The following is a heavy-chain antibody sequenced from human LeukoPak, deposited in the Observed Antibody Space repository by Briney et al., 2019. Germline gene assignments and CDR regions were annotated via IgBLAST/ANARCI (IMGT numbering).Heavy chain of an antibody. CDR3: ARGGATPGYCSGGSCYSDWFDP. V-gene: IGHV4-4*07. J-gene: IGHJ5*02. Sequence: SETLSLTCTVSSGSISSYYWSWIRQPAGKGLEWIGRIYTSGSTNYNPSLKSRVTMSVDTSKNQFSLKLSSVTAADTAVYYCARGGATPGYCSGGSCYSDWFDPWGQGTLVTVSS. CDR2: IYTSGST. CDR1: SGSISSYY. D-gene: IGHD2-15*01.